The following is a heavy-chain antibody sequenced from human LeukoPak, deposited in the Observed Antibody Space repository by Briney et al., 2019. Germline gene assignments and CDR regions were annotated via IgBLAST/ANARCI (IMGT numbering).Heavy chain of an antibody. CDR2: ISAYNGNT. V-gene: IGHV1-18*01. CDR3: ARAPGEAAAGTGALTFDS. CDR1: GYTFTSYG. D-gene: IGHD6-13*01. J-gene: IGHJ4*02. Sequence: ASVKVSCKASGYTFTSYGISWVRQAPGQGLEWMGWISAYNGNTNYAQKLQGRVTVTTDTSTSTAYMELRSLRSDDTAVYYCARAPGEAAAGTGALTFDSWGQGTLVTVSS.